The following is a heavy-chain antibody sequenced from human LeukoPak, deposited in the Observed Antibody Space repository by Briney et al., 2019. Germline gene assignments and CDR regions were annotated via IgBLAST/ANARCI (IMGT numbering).Heavy chain of an antibody. CDR3: AREDSGYENWFDP. D-gene: IGHD5-12*01. CDR1: GGTFSSYA. Sequence: SAKVSCEASGGTFSSYAISWVRQAPGQGLEWMGGIIPIFGTANYAQKFQGRVTITTDESTSTAYMELSSLRSEDTAVYYCAREDSGYENWFDPWGQGTLVTVSS. CDR2: IIPIFGTA. V-gene: IGHV1-69*05. J-gene: IGHJ5*02.